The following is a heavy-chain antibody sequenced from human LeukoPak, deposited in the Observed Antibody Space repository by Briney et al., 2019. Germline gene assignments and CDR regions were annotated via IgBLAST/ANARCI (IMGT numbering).Heavy chain of an antibody. CDR3: ARGVYYYDSSGYYILGY. CDR1: GFTFNDYG. Sequence: GGSLRLSCAASGFTFNDYGMSWVRQVPGKGLEWVSGINWNGGSTGYADSVKGRFTISRDNAKNSLYLQMNSLRAEDTALYYCARGVYYYDSSGYYILGYWGQGTLVTVSS. CDR2: INWNGGST. J-gene: IGHJ4*02. D-gene: IGHD3-22*01. V-gene: IGHV3-20*04.